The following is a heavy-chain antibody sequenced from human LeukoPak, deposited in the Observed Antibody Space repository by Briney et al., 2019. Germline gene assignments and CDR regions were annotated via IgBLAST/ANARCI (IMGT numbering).Heavy chain of an antibody. Sequence: ASGKVSCQGSGYTLTKFAIHLVGPGPGQGLGWMGWVNAGNGNTKYSQKFQGRVTITRDTSASTAYMELSSLRSEDTAVYYCARFHGDPGDDYYYYYGMDVWGQGTTVTVSS. D-gene: IGHD4-17*01. CDR3: ARFHGDPGDDYYYYYGMDV. V-gene: IGHV1-3*01. CDR2: VNAGNGNT. J-gene: IGHJ6*02. CDR1: GYTLTKFA.